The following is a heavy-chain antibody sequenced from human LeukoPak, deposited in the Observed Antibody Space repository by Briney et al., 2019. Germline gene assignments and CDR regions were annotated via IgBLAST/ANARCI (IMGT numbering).Heavy chain of an antibody. CDR2: MSGTSGRT. Sequence: GGSLRLSCAASGFTFSSYAMSWVRQAPGKGLEWVSAMSGTSGRTYYADSVKGRFTISRDNSKNTLYLEMNSLRAEDTALYYCAKWGCSGGSCYPFDYWGQGTLVSVSS. D-gene: IGHD2-15*01. CDR3: AKWGCSGGSCYPFDY. J-gene: IGHJ4*02. CDR1: GFTFSSYA. V-gene: IGHV3-23*01.